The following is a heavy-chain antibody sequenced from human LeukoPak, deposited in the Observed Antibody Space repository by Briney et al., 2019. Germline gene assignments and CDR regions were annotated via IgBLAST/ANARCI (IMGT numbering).Heavy chain of an antibody. Sequence: ASVKVSCKASGYTFTGYYLHWLRQAPGQGLEWMGRINPNRGGTNYAQKFQGRVTMTRDTSTSTVYMELSSLRSEDTAVYYCARPSDSSGYALTQYYFDYWGQGTLVTVSS. CDR3: ARPSDSSGYALTQYYFDY. D-gene: IGHD3-22*01. CDR1: GYTFTGYY. V-gene: IGHV1-2*06. CDR2: INPNRGGT. J-gene: IGHJ4*02.